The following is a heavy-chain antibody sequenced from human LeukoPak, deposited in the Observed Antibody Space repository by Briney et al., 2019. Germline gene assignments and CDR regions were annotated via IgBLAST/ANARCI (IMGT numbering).Heavy chain of an antibody. V-gene: IGHV3-30*02. CDR2: IRYDGSNK. CDR3: AKDPGNYYGSGSYWNDY. J-gene: IGHJ4*02. D-gene: IGHD3-10*01. Sequence: GGSLRLSCAASGFTSSSYGLHWVRQAPGKGLEWVAFIRYDGSNKYYADSVKGRFTISRDNSKNTLYLQMNSLRAEDTAVYYCAKDPGNYYGSGSYWNDYWGQGTLVTVSS. CDR1: GFTSSSYG.